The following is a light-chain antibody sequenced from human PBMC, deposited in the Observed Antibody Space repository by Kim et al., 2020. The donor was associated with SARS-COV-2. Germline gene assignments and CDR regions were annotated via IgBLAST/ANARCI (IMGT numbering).Light chain of an antibody. V-gene: IGKV1-16*02. Sequence: ASVGDRVTITCRASQDIRNYLAWFQQKPGKGPKSLIYAASSLQSGVPSKFSGSGSGTEFTLTINSLQPEDFATYYCQQYNSYPWTFCQGTKVDIK. CDR3: QQYNSYPWT. CDR2: AAS. CDR1: QDIRNY. J-gene: IGKJ1*01.